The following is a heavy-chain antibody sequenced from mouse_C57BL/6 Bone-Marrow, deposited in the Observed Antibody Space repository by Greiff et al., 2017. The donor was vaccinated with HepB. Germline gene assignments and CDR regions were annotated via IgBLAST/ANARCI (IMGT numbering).Heavy chain of an antibody. D-gene: IGHD1-1*01. CDR1: GYSFTGYF. CDR2: INPYNGDT. Sequence: EVKLEESGPELVKPGDSVKISCKASGYSFTGYFMNWVMQSHGKSLEWIGRINPYNGDTFSNQKFKGKATLTVDKSSSTAHMELRSLTSEDSAVYYCARRFDYYGSSYWYFDVWGTGTTVTVSS. V-gene: IGHV1-20*01. J-gene: IGHJ1*03. CDR3: ARRFDYYGSSYWYFDV.